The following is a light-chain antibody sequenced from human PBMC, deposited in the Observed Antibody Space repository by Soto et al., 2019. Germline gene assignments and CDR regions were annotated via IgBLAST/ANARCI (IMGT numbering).Light chain of an antibody. V-gene: IGKV1-5*03. Sequence: DIHMTQSPSTLSASVGDRVTITCRASQTINTWLAWYQQKPGKAPNLLIYKTSSLESGVPTRFSASGSGTEFTLTISSLQPDDFATYYCQQYDSAFTFGPGTKVDIK. CDR1: QTINTW. J-gene: IGKJ3*01. CDR2: KTS. CDR3: QQYDSAFT.